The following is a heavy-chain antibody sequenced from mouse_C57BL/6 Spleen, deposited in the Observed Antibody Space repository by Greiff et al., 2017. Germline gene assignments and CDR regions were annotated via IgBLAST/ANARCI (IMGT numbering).Heavy chain of an antibody. CDR3: ARWIYYDYDACFDY. Sequence: VQLQQPGAELVKPGASVKMSCKASGYTFTSYWITWVKQRPGQGLEWIGDIYPGSGSTNYNEKFKSKATLTVDTSSSTAYMQLSSLTSEDSAVYYCARWIYYDYDACFDYWGQGTTLTVSS. J-gene: IGHJ2*01. CDR1: GYTFTSYW. CDR2: IYPGSGST. D-gene: IGHD2-4*01. V-gene: IGHV1-55*01.